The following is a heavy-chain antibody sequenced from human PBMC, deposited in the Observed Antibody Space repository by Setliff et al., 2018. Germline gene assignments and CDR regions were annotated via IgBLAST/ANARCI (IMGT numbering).Heavy chain of an antibody. CDR1: CFSLSTGGGG. J-gene: IGHJ4*02. V-gene: IGHV2-5*01. Sequence: GSGPTLVNPTQTLTLTCSFSCFSLSTGGGGVGWIRQPPGKGLEWLALIYWHGEKRYSPSLKSRLTITQDASKDQVVLTMTKMDPVDTATYYCAHKAIPSEGSTFVYWGQGKLVTVSS. CDR2: IYWHGEK. CDR3: AHKAIPSEGSTFVY. D-gene: IGHD3-10*01.